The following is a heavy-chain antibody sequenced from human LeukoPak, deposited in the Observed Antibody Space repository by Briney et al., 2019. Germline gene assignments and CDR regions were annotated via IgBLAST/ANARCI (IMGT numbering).Heavy chain of an antibody. CDR2: ISAYNGNT. V-gene: IGHV1-18*04. CDR3: ATIAVAGIDY. D-gene: IGHD6-19*01. J-gene: IGHJ4*02. CDR1: GYTFTSYG. Sequence: GASVKVSFRDSGYTFTSYGMSWVGQAPGQGGEGMGWISAYNGNTNYSQKLHRRVTMTTDTSTSTAYMELRSLRSDDTAVYYCATIAVAGIDYWGQGTLVTVSS.